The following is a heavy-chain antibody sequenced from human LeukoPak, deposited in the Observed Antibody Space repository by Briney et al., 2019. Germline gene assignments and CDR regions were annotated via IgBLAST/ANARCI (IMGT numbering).Heavy chain of an antibody. V-gene: IGHV1-2*02. D-gene: IGHD2-21*01. CDR2: INPNSGGT. J-gene: IGHJ5*02. CDR3: ARHDGGFILCEGGWFDP. Sequence: ASVNVSCTASGYTFTGYYMHWVRQAPGQGIEWMGWINPNSGGTNYAQKFQGRVTITRDTSISTAYMELSRLRSDDTAVYYCARHDGGFILCEGGWFDPWGQGTLVTVSS. CDR1: GYTFTGYY.